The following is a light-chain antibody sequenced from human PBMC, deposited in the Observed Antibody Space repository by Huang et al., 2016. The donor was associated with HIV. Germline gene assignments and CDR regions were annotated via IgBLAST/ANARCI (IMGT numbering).Light chain of an antibody. CDR3: QQTYSTPS. V-gene: IGKV1-39*01. J-gene: IGKJ2*01. CDR1: QNIRSY. CDR2: ASS. Sequence: DIQMTQSPSSLSASVGDRVTITCRASQNIRSYLNWYQQKPGKAPNLLIYASSSLQSGVPSKFSRSGSGTDFTLTISTLEPADFATYFCQQTYSTPSFGQGTKLEI.